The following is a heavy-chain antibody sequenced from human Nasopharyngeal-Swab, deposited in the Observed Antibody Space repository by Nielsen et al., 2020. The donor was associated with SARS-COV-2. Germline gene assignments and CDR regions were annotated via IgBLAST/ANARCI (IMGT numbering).Heavy chain of an antibody. CDR2: IVVGSGNT. V-gene: IGHV1-58*01. J-gene: IGHJ4*02. CDR1: GFTFTSSA. CDR3: AADRRYEFWSGYPAFDY. D-gene: IGHD3-3*01. Sequence: SAKVSCKASGFTFTSSAVQWVRQARGQRLEWIGWIVVGSGNTNYAQKFQERVTITRDMTTSTAYMELSSLRSEDTAVYYCAADRRYEFWSGYPAFDYWGQGTLVTVSS.